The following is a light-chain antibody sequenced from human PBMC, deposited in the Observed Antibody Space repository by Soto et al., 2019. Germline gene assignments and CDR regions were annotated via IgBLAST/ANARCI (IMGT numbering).Light chain of an antibody. J-gene: IGKJ1*01. CDR1: QSVSSN. V-gene: IGKV3-15*01. CDR3: QQYNKWPRT. CDR2: GAS. Sequence: EIVMTQSPATLSVSLGERAALSCRASQSVSSNLAWYQQKPGQAPRLLIYGASTRATGIPARFSGSGSGTEFTLTISSLQSEDFAVYYCQQYNKWPRTFGQGTKVDIK.